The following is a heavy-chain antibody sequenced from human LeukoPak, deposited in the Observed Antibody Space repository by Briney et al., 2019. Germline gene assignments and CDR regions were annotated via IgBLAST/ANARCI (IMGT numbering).Heavy chain of an antibody. CDR2: IKQDGSEK. CDR3: ARIKSQGVVVPLLRSTYYFDY. J-gene: IGHJ4*02. V-gene: IGHV3-7*01. D-gene: IGHD2-21*01. Sequence: GGSLRLSCAASGFTFSSYWMSWVRQAPGKGLEWVANIKQDGSEKDYVDSVKGRFTISRDTAKNSLYLQMNSLRTEDTAVYYCARIKSQGVVVPLLRSTYYFDYWGQGTLVTISS. CDR1: GFTFSSYW.